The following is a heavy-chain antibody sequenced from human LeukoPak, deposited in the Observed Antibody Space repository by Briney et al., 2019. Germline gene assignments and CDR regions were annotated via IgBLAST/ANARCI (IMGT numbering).Heavy chain of an antibody. Sequence: GRSLRFSCAASGFTFRTYGMQWVRQAPGKGLEWVAAIWNDGSSKHYGDSVKGRFTISRDNSKNTVYLQMNSLRVEDTAVYYCAKVLGGTGYFDYWGQGTLVTVSS. J-gene: IGHJ4*02. CDR1: GFTFRTYG. CDR3: AKVLGGTGYFDY. D-gene: IGHD3-16*01. V-gene: IGHV3-33*06. CDR2: IWNDGSSK.